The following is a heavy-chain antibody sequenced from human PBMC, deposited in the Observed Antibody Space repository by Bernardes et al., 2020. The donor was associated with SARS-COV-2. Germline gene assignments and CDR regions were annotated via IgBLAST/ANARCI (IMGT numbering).Heavy chain of an antibody. V-gene: IGHV1-18*04. J-gene: IGHJ4*02. CDR1: GYTFTNYG. Sequence: ASVKVSCKASGYTFTNYGIGWVRQAPGHGLEWLGWISGYNGNTNYAWHPQDRVSMTIDISTNTAFMELGLLRSDDTAVYYCAGVEGFCSGGTCFSLFYFDHWGQGTLVSVSS. D-gene: IGHD2-15*01. CDR2: ISGYNGNT. CDR3: AGVEGFCSGGTCFSLFYFDH.